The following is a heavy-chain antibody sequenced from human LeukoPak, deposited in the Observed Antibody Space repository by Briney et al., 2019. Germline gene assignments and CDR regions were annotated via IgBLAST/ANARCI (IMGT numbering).Heavy chain of an antibody. V-gene: IGHV4-59*01. J-gene: IGHJ4*02. Sequence: SETLSLTCSVSGGSIGSYYWSWIRQPPGKGLEWIGYIYYSGSTNYNPSLKSRVTISVDTSKNQFSLKLSSVTAADTAVYYCARDSQYEDYGSGSYYALGYWGQGTLVTVSS. CDR1: GGSIGSYY. CDR2: IYYSGST. D-gene: IGHD3-10*01. CDR3: ARDSQYEDYGSGSYYALGY.